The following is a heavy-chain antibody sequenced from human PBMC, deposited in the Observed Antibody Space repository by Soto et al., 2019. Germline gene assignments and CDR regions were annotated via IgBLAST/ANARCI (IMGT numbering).Heavy chain of an antibody. CDR2: TTTSKGNT. CDR1: GYTFTNYG. V-gene: IGHV1-18*01. Sequence: QVQLVQSGTEVKKPGASVKVSCKASGYTFTNYGITWVRQAPGQGLEWMGWTTTSKGNTDYAQKFQGRVTMTTDTSTNTAFMELRSLRSDDTAVYYCARVRGGFYGDYEFANWGQGTLVTVSS. J-gene: IGHJ4*02. D-gene: IGHD4-17*01. CDR3: ARVRGGFYGDYEFAN.